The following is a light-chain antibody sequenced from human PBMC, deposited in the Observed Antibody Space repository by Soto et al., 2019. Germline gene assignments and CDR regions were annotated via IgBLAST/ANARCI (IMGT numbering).Light chain of an antibody. CDR2: EVN. J-gene: IGLJ2*01. Sequence: QSALTQPASVSGSPGQSITISCTGTSDDVGGYNYVSWYQQHPGKAPKLMIFEVNNRPSGVSNRFSGSRSGNTALLTIAVLQAEVVADSYWSSYRSGNTLVVFGGGTKLTV. V-gene: IGLV2-14*01. CDR3: SSYRSGNTLVV. CDR1: SDDVGGYNY.